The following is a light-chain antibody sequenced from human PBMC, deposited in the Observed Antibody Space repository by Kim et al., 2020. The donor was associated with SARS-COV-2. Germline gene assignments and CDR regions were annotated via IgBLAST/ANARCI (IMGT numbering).Light chain of an antibody. CDR3: LHFQSSPPRYS. J-gene: IGKJ2*03. Sequence: EIVLTQSRGTLSLSPGERTTLTCRASQSVRRSYLTWYYQQPGQAPSLHIYDASNRATGIPDRFSGSGCWTYFTLTISRLEPEYFAVYYCLHFQSSPPRYSFGQGTKLDI. CDR1: QSVRRSY. CDR2: DAS. V-gene: IGKV3-20*01.